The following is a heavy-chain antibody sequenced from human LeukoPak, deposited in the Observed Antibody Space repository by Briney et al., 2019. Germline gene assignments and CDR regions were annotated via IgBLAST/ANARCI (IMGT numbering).Heavy chain of an antibody. Sequence: ASVKVPCKASGYTFTGYYMHWVRQAPGQGLEWMGRINPNSGGTNYAQKFQGRVTMTRDTSISTAYMELSRLRSDDTAVYYCARVSSGWYEEFDYWGQGTLATVSS. V-gene: IGHV1-2*06. D-gene: IGHD6-19*01. J-gene: IGHJ4*02. CDR1: GYTFTGYY. CDR3: ARVSSGWYEEFDY. CDR2: INPNSGGT.